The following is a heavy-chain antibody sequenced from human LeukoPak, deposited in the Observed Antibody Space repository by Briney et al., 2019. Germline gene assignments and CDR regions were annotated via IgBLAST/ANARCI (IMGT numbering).Heavy chain of an antibody. Sequence: SETLSLTCTVSGGSISSYYWSWIRQPPGKGLEWIGYIYYSGSTNYNPSLKSRVTISVDTSKNQFSLKLSSVTAADTAVYYCARRNYYYYRDVWGKGTTVTVSS. J-gene: IGHJ6*03. CDR1: GGSISSYY. CDR2: IYYSGST. V-gene: IGHV4-59*01. CDR3: ARRNYYYYRDV.